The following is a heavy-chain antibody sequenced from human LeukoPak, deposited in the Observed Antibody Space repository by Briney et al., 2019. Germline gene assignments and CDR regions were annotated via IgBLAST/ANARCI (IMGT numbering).Heavy chain of an antibody. V-gene: IGHV4-39*07. Sequence: SETLSLTCSVSGASISSSSYYWGWVRQPPGKGLEWIGSIYHSGSTYYNPSLKSRVTISVDTSKNQFSLKLTSVTAADTAVYCCARDPPVHGMDVWGQGTTVTVSS. D-gene: IGHD6-6*01. J-gene: IGHJ6*02. CDR1: GASISSSSYY. CDR2: IYHSGST. CDR3: ARDPPVHGMDV.